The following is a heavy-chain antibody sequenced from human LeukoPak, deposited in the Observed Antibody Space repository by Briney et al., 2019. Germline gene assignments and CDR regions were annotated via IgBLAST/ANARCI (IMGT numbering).Heavy chain of an antibody. CDR2: IIPIFGTA. J-gene: IGHJ6*03. CDR1: GGTFSSYA. D-gene: IGHD5-18*01. Sequence: GSSVNVSCKASGGTFSSYAISWVRQAPGQGLEWMGGIIPIFGTANYAQKFQGRVTITTDESTSTAYMELSSLRSEDTAVYYCAGGYSYGYYYYYMDVWGKGTTVTVSS. V-gene: IGHV1-69*05. CDR3: AGGYSYGYYYYYMDV.